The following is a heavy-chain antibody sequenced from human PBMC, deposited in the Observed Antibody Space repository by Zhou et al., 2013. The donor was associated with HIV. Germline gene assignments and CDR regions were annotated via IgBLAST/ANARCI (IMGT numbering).Heavy chain of an antibody. J-gene: IGHJ4*02. CDR2: IIPIFGTA. V-gene: IGHV1-69*05. CDR1: GGTFSSYA. Sequence: QVQLVQSGAEVKKPGSSVKVSCKASGGTFSSYAISWVRQAPGQGLEWMGGIIPIFGTANYAQKFQGRVTITTDESTSTAYMELSSLRSEDTAVYYCASFYDFWSGHNGPFDYWGQGTLVTVSS. D-gene: IGHD3-3*01. CDR3: ASFYDFWSGHNGPFDY.